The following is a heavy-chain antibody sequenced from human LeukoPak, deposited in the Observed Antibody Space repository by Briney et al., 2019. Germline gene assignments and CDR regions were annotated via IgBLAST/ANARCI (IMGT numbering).Heavy chain of an antibody. CDR3: ARDGYNYYFDY. CDR2: ISYDGSNK. D-gene: IGHD5-24*01. V-gene: IGHV3-30*01. CDR1: GFTFSSYA. J-gene: IGHJ4*02. Sequence: PGGSLRLSCAASGFTFSSYAMHWVRQAPGKGLEWVAVISYDGSNKYYADSVKGRFTISRDNSKNTLYLQMNSLRAEDTAVYYCARDGYNYYFDYWGQGTLVTVSS.